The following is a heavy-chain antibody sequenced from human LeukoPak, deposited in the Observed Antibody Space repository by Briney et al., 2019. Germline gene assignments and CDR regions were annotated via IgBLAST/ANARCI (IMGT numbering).Heavy chain of an antibody. V-gene: IGHV1-8*03. CDR2: MNPNSGNT. CDR3: ARGPSGYHHSYYYYYYMDV. D-gene: IGHD3-3*01. J-gene: IGHJ6*03. CDR1: GYTFTSYD. Sequence: ASVKVSCKASGYTFTSYDINWVRQATGQGLEWMGWMNPNSGNTGYAQKFQGRVTITRNTSISTAYMELSSLRSEDTAVYYCARGPSGYHHSYYYYYYMDVWGKGTTVTVSS.